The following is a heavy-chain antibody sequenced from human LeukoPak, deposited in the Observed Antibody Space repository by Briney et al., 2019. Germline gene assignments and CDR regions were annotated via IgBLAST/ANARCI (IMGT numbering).Heavy chain of an antibody. V-gene: IGHV1-8*01. CDR3: AGGRWRYIAAAGFYWFDP. CDR2: MNPNSGNT. D-gene: IGHD6-13*01. CDR1: GYTFTSYD. Sequence: ASVKVSCKASGYTFTSYDINWVRQATGQGLEWMGWMNPNSGNTGYAQKFQGRVTMTRNTSISTAYMELRSLRSDDTAVYYCAGGRWRYIAAAGFYWFDPWGQGTLVTVSS. J-gene: IGHJ5*02.